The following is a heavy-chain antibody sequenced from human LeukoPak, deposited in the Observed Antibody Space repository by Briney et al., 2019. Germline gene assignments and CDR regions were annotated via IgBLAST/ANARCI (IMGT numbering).Heavy chain of an antibody. CDR1: GFTFSSYG. V-gene: IGHV3-33*01. J-gene: IGHJ6*03. CDR2: IWYDGSNK. CDR3: ARDNVAGLGTLYYMDV. D-gene: IGHD1-7*01. Sequence: GRSLRLSCAASGFTFSSYGMHWVRQAPGKGLEWVAVIWYDGSNKYYADSVKGRFTISRDNSKNTLYLQMNSLRAEDTAVYYCARDNVAGLGTLYYMDVWGKGSPFTVSS.